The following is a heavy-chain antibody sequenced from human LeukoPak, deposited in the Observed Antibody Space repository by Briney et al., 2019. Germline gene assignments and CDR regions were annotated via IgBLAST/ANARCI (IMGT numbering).Heavy chain of an antibody. CDR1: GFTFSSYG. V-gene: IGHV3-30*03. CDR2: ISSDGSTK. J-gene: IGHJ4*02. Sequence: GGSRRLSCAASGFTFSSYGMHWVRQAPGKGLDWVALISSDGSTKYYADSVKGRFTISRDNSKNTLYLQMNSLRAEDTAVYYCSRSRPKFKDFDYWGQGTLVTVSS. CDR3: SRSRPKFKDFDY.